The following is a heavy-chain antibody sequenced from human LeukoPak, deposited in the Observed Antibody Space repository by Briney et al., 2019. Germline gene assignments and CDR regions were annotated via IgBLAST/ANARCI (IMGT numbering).Heavy chain of an antibody. Sequence: ASVKVSCKASGYTFNSAGISWVRQAPGQGLEWMGWINAYNDNTKYAEKLQGRVTMTTDTSTSTAYMELRSLGSDDTAVYYCARTTNSYYYYYYIDVWGKGTTVTVSS. CDR2: INAYNDNT. V-gene: IGHV1-18*01. CDR3: ARTTNSYYYYYYIDV. D-gene: IGHD1-26*01. J-gene: IGHJ6*03. CDR1: GYTFNSAG.